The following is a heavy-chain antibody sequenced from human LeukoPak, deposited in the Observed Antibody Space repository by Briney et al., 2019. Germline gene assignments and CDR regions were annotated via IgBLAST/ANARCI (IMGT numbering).Heavy chain of an antibody. CDR2: IYTSGST. J-gene: IGHJ5*02. V-gene: IGHV4-4*07. CDR1: GGSISSYY. CDR3: ARDFDYDFWSGQNWFDP. D-gene: IGHD3-3*01. Sequence: SETLSLTCTVSGGSISSYYWSWIRQSAGKGLEGIGRIYTSGSTNYNPSLKSRVTMSVDTSKNQFSLKLSSVTAADTAVYYCARDFDYDFWSGQNWFDPWGQGTLVTVSS.